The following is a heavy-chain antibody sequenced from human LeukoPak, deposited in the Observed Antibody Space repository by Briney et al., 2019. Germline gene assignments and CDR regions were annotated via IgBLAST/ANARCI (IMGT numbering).Heavy chain of an antibody. Sequence: ASVKVSCRASGYTFTSYGISWVRQAPGQGLEWMGWISAHNGNTNYAQKLQGRVTMTTDTSTSTAYMGLRSLRSDDTAVYYCARGGRGQWLVTDAFDIWGQGTMVTVSS. V-gene: IGHV1-18*01. CDR3: ARGGRGQWLVTDAFDI. J-gene: IGHJ3*02. CDR2: ISAHNGNT. D-gene: IGHD6-19*01. CDR1: GYTFTSYG.